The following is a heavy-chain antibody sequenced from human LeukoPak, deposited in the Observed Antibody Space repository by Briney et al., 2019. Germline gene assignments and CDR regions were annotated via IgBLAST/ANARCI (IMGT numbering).Heavy chain of an antibody. V-gene: IGHV3-30*18. D-gene: IGHD3-22*01. CDR3: AKSTHSSGYDDSFDI. J-gene: IGHJ3*02. Sequence: GGSLRLSCAASGFTFSTYGIHWVRQAPGKGLEWVAVISYDGSNKYYADSVKGRFTISRDNSKNTLYLQMNSLRAEDTAVYCCAKSTHSSGYDDSFDIWGQGTMVTVSS. CDR2: ISYDGSNK. CDR1: GFTFSTYG.